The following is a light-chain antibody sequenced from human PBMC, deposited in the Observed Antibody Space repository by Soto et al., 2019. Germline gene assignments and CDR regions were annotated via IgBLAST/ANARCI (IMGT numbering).Light chain of an antibody. V-gene: IGKV1-9*01. Sequence: DIQLTQSPSFLSASVGGRVTITCRASQGISSYLAWYQQKPGKAPKLLIYTASTLQSGVPSRFSGSGSGTEFTLTISSLQPEDFATYYCQQLDNYPRTFGQGTKVEIK. CDR1: QGISSY. J-gene: IGKJ1*01. CDR2: TAS. CDR3: QQLDNYPRT.